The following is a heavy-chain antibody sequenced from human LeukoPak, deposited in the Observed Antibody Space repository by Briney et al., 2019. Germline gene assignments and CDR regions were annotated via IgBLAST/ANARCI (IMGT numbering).Heavy chain of an antibody. D-gene: IGHD6-19*01. CDR1: SGSISSYY. J-gene: IGHJ3*02. Sequence: SETLSLTCTVSSGSISSYYCSWIRQPPGKGLEWIGYTYYSGTTKYNPSLKSRVTISATTSKNQFSLKLRSLTAADTAVYYCARHLGVAVAADAFDIWGQGTMVTVSS. CDR3: ARHLGVAVAADAFDI. V-gene: IGHV4-59*08. CDR2: TYYSGTT.